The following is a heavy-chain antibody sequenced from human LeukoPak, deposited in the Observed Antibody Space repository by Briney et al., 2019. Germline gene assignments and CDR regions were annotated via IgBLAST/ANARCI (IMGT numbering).Heavy chain of an antibody. CDR3: ARVRYNWNYGLDY. CDR1: GYTFTSYS. CDR2: INPSGGST. Sequence: ASVKVSCKASGYTFTSYSMHWVRQAPGQGLEWMGIINPSGGSTSYAQKFQGRVTMTRDTSTSTVYMELSSLRTEDTAVYYCARVRYNWNYGLDYWGQGTLVTVSS. D-gene: IGHD1-7*01. V-gene: IGHV1-46*01. J-gene: IGHJ4*02.